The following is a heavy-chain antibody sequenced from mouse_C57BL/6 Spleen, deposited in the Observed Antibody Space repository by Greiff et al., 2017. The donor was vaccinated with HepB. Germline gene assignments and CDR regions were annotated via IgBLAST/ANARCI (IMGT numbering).Heavy chain of an antibody. J-gene: IGHJ4*01. Sequence: VQLKESGGGLVKPGGSLKLSCAASGFTFSDYGMHWVRQAPEKGLEWVAYISSGSSTIYYADTVKGRFTISRDNAKNTLFLQMTSLRSEDTAMYYCARPGRRGVYAMDYWGQGTSVTVSS. CDR1: GFTFSDYG. CDR2: ISSGSSTI. CDR3: ARPGRRGVYAMDY. V-gene: IGHV5-17*01. D-gene: IGHD3-1*01.